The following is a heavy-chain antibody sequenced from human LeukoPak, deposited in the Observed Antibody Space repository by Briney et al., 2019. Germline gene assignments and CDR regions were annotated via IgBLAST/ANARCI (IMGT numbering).Heavy chain of an antibody. CDR3: ARSYRAHQTFYSSHFFDY. V-gene: IGHV4-34*01. Sequence: SETLSLTCAVYGGSFSGYYWNWIRQPLGKGLEWIGEINHFGRTKYNPSLKSRVTISGDTSKNQFSLKINSLTAADTAVYYCARSYRAHQTFYSSHFFDYWGQGTLVTVSS. CDR1: GGSFSGYY. CDR2: INHFGRT. J-gene: IGHJ4*02. D-gene: IGHD5-18*01.